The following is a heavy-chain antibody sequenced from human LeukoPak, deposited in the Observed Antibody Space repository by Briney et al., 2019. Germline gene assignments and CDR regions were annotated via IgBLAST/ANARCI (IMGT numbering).Heavy chain of an antibody. CDR1: GYPISSGYY. V-gene: IGHV4-38-2*02. CDR2: IYHSGST. J-gene: IGHJ4*02. CDR3: ARDQVAVAGTMGFDY. D-gene: IGHD6-19*01. Sequence: PSETLSLTCAVSGYPISSGYYWGWIRQPPGKGLEWIGSIYHSGSTYYNPSLKSRVTISVDTSKNQFSLKLSSVTAADTAVYYCARDQVAVAGTMGFDYWGQGTLVTVSS.